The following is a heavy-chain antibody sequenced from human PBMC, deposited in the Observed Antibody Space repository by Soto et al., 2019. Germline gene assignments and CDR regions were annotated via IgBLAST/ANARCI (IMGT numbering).Heavy chain of an antibody. CDR3: ARVAFHPHDGFDI. V-gene: IGHV3-48*02. CDR2: ISSSSSTI. J-gene: IGHJ3*02. Sequence: EVQLVESGGGLVQPGGSLRLSCAASGFIFSLYSIHWVRQAPGKGLEWVSYISSSSSTIYYADSVKGRFTISRDNAKNSLYVQMNSLRDEDTAVYYCARVAFHPHDGFDIWGQGTIVTVSS. CDR1: GFIFSLYS.